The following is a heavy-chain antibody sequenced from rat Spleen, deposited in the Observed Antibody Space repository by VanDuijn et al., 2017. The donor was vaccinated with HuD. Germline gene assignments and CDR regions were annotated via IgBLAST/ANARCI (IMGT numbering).Heavy chain of an antibody. D-gene: IGHD4-2*01. CDR2: ISTGGRST. J-gene: IGHJ1*01. CDR3: TTVVGDSYWYFDF. V-gene: IGHV5-27*01. Sequence: EVQLVESGGDLVQPGRSLKLSCAASGFTFSNYYMAWVRLAPTKGLEWVAFISTGGRSTYYRDSVKGRFTISRDNAKSTLYLQMDSLRSEDTATYYCTTVVGDSYWYFDFWGPGTMVTVSS. CDR1: GFTFSNYY.